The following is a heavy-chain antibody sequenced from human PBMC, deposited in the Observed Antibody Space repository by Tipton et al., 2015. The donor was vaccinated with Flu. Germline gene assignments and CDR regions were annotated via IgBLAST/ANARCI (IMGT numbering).Heavy chain of an antibody. D-gene: IGHD5-12*01. V-gene: IGHV4-34*01. J-gene: IGHJ4*02. CDR2: INHSGTT. Sequence: TLSLTCAVYGGSFSGHYWSWIRQPPGKGLEWIGEINHSGTTNNNPSLKSRVTMSVDTSKNQFSLRLNSVTAADTAVYYCARGGFSGFDSGPFDSWGQGTLVTVSS. CDR3: ARGGFSGFDSGPFDS. CDR1: GGSFSGHY.